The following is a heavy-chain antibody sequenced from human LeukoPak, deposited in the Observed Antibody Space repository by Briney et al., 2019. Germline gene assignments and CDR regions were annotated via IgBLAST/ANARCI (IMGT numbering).Heavy chain of an antibody. Sequence: PGRSLRLACAASGFTFSSYGMVWVRQAPGKGLEWVSAISYDGRSELYAESVKGRFTISRDNAKNSLYLQMNSLRAEDTAVYYCARGAYYYEDWGQGTLVTVSS. CDR3: ARGAYYYED. CDR2: ISYDGRSE. V-gene: IGHV3-30*03. D-gene: IGHD3-22*01. CDR1: GFTFSSYG. J-gene: IGHJ4*02.